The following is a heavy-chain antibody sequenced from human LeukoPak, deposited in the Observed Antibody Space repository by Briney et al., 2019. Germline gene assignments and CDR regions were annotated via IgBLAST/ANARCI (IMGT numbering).Heavy chain of an antibody. Sequence: SETLSLTCTVSGGSISSYYWTWIRHFPGKGREWIGYIYFSGSTTYNTTLTSRVTISLDTSKNQFSLKLTSVTAADTAVYYCASHIYFNSTSCYDYWGQGTLVTVS. CDR1: GGSISSYY. V-gene: IGHV4-59*08. CDR2: IYFSGST. D-gene: IGHD2-2*01. J-gene: IGHJ4*02. CDR3: ASHIYFNSTSCYDY.